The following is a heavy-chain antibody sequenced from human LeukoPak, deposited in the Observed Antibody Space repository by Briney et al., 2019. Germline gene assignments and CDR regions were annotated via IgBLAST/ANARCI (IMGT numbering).Heavy chain of an antibody. CDR3: ARLRTTVTTDYYYYMDV. V-gene: IGHV5-51*01. J-gene: IGHJ6*03. CDR1: GYSFTSYW. D-gene: IGHD4-11*01. Sequence: GESLKISCKGSGYSFTSYWIGWVRQMAGKVLEWMGIIYPGDSDTRYSPSFQGQVTISADKSISTAYLQWSSLKASDTAMYYCARLRTTVTTDYYYYMDVWGKGTTVTVSS. CDR2: IYPGDSDT.